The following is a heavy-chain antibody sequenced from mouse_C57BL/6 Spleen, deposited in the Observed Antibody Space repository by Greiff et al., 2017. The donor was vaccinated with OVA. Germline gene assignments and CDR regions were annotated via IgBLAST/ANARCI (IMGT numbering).Heavy chain of an antibody. CDR1: GYTFTSYW. CDR3: AREPQPYRNYGYFDV. J-gene: IGHJ1*03. V-gene: IGHV1-55*01. D-gene: IGHD6-1*01. Sequence: VQLQQPGAELVKPGASVKMSCKASGYTFTSYWITWVKQRPGQGLEWIGDIYPGSGSTNYNEKFKSKATLTVDTSSSTAYMQLSSLTSEDSAVYYCAREPQPYRNYGYFDVWGTGTTVTVSS. CDR2: IYPGSGST.